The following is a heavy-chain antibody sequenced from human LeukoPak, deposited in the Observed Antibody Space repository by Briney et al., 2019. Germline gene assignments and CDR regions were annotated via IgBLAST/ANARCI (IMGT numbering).Heavy chain of an antibody. CDR2: IYYSGST. V-gene: IGHV4-30-4*08. J-gene: IGHJ4*02. CDR1: GGSISSGDYY. D-gene: IGHD3-16*01. CDR3: ARGSYVTPNFDY. Sequence: SETLSLTCTVSGGSISSGDYYWSWSRQPPAKGLEWIGYIYYSGSTYYNPSLKSRVTISVDTSKNQFSLKLSSVTAADTAVYYCARGSYVTPNFDYWGQGTLVTVSS.